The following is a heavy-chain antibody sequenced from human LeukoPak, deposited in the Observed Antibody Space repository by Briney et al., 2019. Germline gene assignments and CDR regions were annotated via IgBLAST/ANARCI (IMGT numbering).Heavy chain of an antibody. CDR2: ISGGAGST. CDR3: AKVLGNHGVDYFDY. CDR1: GFTFSSNA. V-gene: IGHV3-23*01. Sequence: GRSLRPSWATSGFTFSSNAISSVRPQPRKGLEWVSAISGGAGSTYYAASVKGRFTISRDNSKNTLYLQMNSLRAEDTAVYYCAKVLGNHGVDYFDYWGQGTLVTVSS. J-gene: IGHJ4*02. D-gene: IGHD1-14*01.